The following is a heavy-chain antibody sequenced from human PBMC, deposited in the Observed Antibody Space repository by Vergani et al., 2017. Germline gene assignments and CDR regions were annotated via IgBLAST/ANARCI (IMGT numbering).Heavy chain of an antibody. CDR3: VKGGDYYYGMDV. V-gene: IGHV3-23*04. D-gene: IGHD3-10*01. Sequence: EVQLVESGGGLVQPGGSLRLSCAASGFTFSSYAMSWVRQAPGKGLEWVSAISGSGGSTYYADSVKGRFTISRDNSKNTLYLQMSSLRAEDTAVYYCVKGGDYYYGMDVWGQGTTVTVSS. CDR1: GFTFSSYA. J-gene: IGHJ6*02. CDR2: ISGSGGST.